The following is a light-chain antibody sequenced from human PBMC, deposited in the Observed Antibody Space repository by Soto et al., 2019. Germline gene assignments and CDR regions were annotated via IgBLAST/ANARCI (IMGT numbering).Light chain of an antibody. CDR3: QQYSSSPRT. CDR2: GAS. J-gene: IGKJ1*01. CDR1: QSVSNSY. Sequence: VRTLPPATLSLAPGDSPTLTFRASQSVSNSYLAWYQQKPGQAPRLLIYGASSRATGIPDRFSGSGSGTDFTLTISRLEPEDFAVYYCQQYSSSPRTFGQGTNV. V-gene: IGKV3-20*01.